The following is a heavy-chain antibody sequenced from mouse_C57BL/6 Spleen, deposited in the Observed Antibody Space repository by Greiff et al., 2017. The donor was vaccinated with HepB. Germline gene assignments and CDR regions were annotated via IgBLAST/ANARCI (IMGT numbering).Heavy chain of an antibody. Sequence: VQLQQPGAELVMPGASVKLSCKASGYTFTSYWMHWVKQRPGQGLEWIGEIDPSDSYTNYNQKFKGKSTLTVDKSSSTAYMQLSSLTSEDSAVYYCARRSLLSDYWGQGTTLTVSS. V-gene: IGHV1-69*01. J-gene: IGHJ2*01. D-gene: IGHD2-1*01. CDR2: IDPSDSYT. CDR3: ARRSLLSDY. CDR1: GYTFTSYW.